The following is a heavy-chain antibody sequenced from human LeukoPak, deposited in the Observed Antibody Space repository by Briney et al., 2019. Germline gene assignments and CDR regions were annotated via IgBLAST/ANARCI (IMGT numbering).Heavy chain of an antibody. D-gene: IGHD2-21*01. CDR3: ARIGAPYDSDGEYYSLGFDE. Sequence: ASVRVSCKTPGYTFTDYYSYWVRPAPGQGLEWMGWVNPHSGTTTYAQKFQGRVSMTTDTSINTVHVEMSRLRLDDTALYFCARIGAPYDSDGEYYSLGFDEWGQGTMVTVSS. CDR1: GYTFTDYY. CDR2: VNPHSGTT. V-gene: IGHV1-2*02. J-gene: IGHJ3*01.